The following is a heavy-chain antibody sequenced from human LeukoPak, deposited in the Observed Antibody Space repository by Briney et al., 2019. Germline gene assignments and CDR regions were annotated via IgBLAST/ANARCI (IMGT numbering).Heavy chain of an antibody. Sequence: GGSLRLSCAASGFTVRSNYMSWVRQAPGKGLEWVSGFYGGGSTDYADSVKGRLTISRDNSKNTLYLQMNSLRAEDTAVYYCARVGAVGGVFRAFDIWGQGTMVTVSS. V-gene: IGHV3-66*01. CDR2: FYGGGST. J-gene: IGHJ3*02. CDR1: GFTVRSNY. CDR3: ARVGAVGGVFRAFDI. D-gene: IGHD3-16*01.